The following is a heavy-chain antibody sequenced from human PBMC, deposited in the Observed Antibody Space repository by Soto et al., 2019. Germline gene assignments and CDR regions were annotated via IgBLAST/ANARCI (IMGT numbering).Heavy chain of an antibody. V-gene: IGHV3-30*04. D-gene: IGHD3-10*01. CDR2: ISYEGSTK. Sequence: PGGSLRLSCVASGLTISTYAMHWVRQAPGKGLEGVAVISYEGSTKHYADSVKGRFTISRDHSKNTLYLQVNSLRAEDTAVYYCARDIYGLDYWCEGSMVTF. J-gene: IGHJ4*02. CDR3: ARDIYGLDY. CDR1: GLTISTYA.